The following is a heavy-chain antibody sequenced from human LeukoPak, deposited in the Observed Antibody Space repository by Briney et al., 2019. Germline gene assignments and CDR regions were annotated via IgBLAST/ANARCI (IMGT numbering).Heavy chain of an antibody. V-gene: IGHV3-30*02. J-gene: IGHJ3*02. Sequence: GGSLRLSCAASGFTFSSYGINWVRQAPGKGLEWVSFIRHDGSNKYYADSVKGRFTISRDNSKNTVYLQMNSLRAEDMAVYYCVKGLTIFGVARDAFDTWGQGTMVTVSS. CDR2: IRHDGSNK. CDR3: VKGLTIFGVARDAFDT. CDR1: GFTFSSYG. D-gene: IGHD3-3*01.